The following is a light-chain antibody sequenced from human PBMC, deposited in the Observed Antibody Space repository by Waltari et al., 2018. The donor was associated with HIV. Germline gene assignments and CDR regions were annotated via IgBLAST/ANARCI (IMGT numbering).Light chain of an antibody. CDR3: ATWDDTLSGPV. CDR2: RNN. CDR1: SSNPGSNL. V-gene: IGLV1-47*01. Sequence: QSVLTQAPSASGTPGQRVTISCSGSSSNPGSNLVYWYHQFPGTAPKLLIYRNNQRPSGVPDRFSGSKSGTSASLAISGLRSEDEADYYCATWDDTLSGPVFGGGTKLTVL. J-gene: IGLJ2*01.